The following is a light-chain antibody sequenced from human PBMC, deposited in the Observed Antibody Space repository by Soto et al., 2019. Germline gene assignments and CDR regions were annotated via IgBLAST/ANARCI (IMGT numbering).Light chain of an antibody. CDR2: DVS. V-gene: IGLV2-14*01. Sequence: QSALTQPASVSGSPGQSITISCTGTSSDVGGYNYVSWYQQHPGKAPKLMIHDVSNRPSGVSNRFSGSKSGNTASLTISGLQAEDEADYYCSSYTSNSTVIFGGGTKLTVL. J-gene: IGLJ2*01. CDR3: SSYTSNSTVI. CDR1: SSDVGGYNY.